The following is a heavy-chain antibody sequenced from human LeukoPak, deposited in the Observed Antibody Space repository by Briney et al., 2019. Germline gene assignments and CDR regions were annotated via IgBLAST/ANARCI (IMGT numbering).Heavy chain of an antibody. Sequence: GGSLRLSCAASGLTFSNYAMSWVRQAPGKGLEWVSAISGRGDSTNYADSVKGRFTISRDNSKNTLYLQIDSLRAEDTAVYFCAKGMYRASSNYYYGMDVWGQGTTVTVSS. V-gene: IGHV3-23*01. J-gene: IGHJ6*02. CDR3: AKGMYRASSNYYYGMDV. D-gene: IGHD1-1*01. CDR1: GLTFSNYA. CDR2: ISGRGDST.